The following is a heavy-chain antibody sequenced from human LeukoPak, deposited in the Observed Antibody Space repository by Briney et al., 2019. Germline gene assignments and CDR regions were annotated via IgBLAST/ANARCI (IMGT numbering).Heavy chain of an antibody. V-gene: IGHV3-30*03. Sequence: GGSLRLSCAASGFTFSSCDMHWVRQAPGKGLEWVAVISYDGSNKYYADSVKGRFGISRDNSKSTLYLQMNSMRTEDTSVYYCATGESSYYYYYAMDSWGQGTTVTVSS. CDR1: GFTFSSCD. CDR2: ISYDGSNK. D-gene: IGHD2-21*01. CDR3: ATGESSYYYYYAMDS. J-gene: IGHJ6*02.